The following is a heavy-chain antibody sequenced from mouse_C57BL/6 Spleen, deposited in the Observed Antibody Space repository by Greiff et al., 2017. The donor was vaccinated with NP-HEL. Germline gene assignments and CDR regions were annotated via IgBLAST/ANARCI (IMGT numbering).Heavy chain of an antibody. D-gene: IGHD1-1*02. CDR1: GYTFTSYW. CDR3: ARWVATRWYFDV. Sequence: QVQLKQPGAELVKPGASVKLSCKASGYTFTSYWMHWVKQRPGQGLEWIGMIHPNSGSTNYNEKFKSKATLTVDKSSSTAYMQLSSLTSEDSAVYYCARWVATRWYFDVWGTGTTVTVSS. V-gene: IGHV1-64*01. J-gene: IGHJ1*03. CDR2: IHPNSGST.